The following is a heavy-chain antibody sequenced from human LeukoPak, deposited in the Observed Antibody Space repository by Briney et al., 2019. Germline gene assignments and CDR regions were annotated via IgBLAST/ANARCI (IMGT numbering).Heavy chain of an antibody. D-gene: IGHD2-21*01. Sequence: SETLSLVCSVSGYSIKSGYYWSWIRQSPGKGPEWIGGVYRDGTSTYNPSLQSRVSISVDTAKNQFSLNLASVTAADTAVYYCARVGSIVAAHYYFDFWGQGSLVTVSS. J-gene: IGHJ4*02. CDR2: VYRDGTS. CDR3: ARVGSIVAAHYYFDF. CDR1: GYSIKSGYY. V-gene: IGHV4-38-2*02.